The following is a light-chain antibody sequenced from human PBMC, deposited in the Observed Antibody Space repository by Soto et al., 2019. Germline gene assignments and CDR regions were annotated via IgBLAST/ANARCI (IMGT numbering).Light chain of an antibody. J-gene: IGKJ5*01. V-gene: IGKV3-11*01. CDR3: QQRSNWPPLNT. CDR2: DAS. CDR1: QSVSSY. Sequence: EIVLTQSPATLSLSPGERATLSCRASQSVSSYLAWYQQKPGQAPRLLIYDASNRATGIPARFSGSGSGTDFTLTISSLEPEDFAVYYCQQRSNWPPLNTFGQGTGLEIK.